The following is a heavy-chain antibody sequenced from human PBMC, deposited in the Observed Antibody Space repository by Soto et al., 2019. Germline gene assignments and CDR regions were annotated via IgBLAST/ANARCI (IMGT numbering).Heavy chain of an antibody. Sequence: PSETLSLTCSVSGASVTSGSYFWTWIRQLPGKGLQWIGYIYSSGATHYNPSLQSRLSMSLDTSRNHFSLRLNSVTVADTAVYYCARRPPSTTTTHLYYFDYWGQGTLVTVSS. CDR3: ARRPPSTTTTHLYYFDY. J-gene: IGHJ4*02. D-gene: IGHD1-1*01. CDR2: IYSSGAT. V-gene: IGHV4-31*02. CDR1: GASVTSGSYF.